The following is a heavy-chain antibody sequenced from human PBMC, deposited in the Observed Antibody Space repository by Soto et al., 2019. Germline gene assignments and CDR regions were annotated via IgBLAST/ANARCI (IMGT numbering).Heavy chain of an antibody. J-gene: IGHJ4*02. Sequence: QVQLVESGGGVVQPGRSLRLSCAASGFSFNTYAMHWVRQAPGKGLEWVAVISHDGSIIRSADFVEGRFVVFRDNSNNKLFLQMESLKPDDTAVYYCAEDLGFGDFWRGLEYWGQGTLVTVAS. V-gene: IGHV3-30*18. CDR3: AEDLGFGDFWRGLEY. D-gene: IGHD3-3*01. CDR2: ISHDGSII. CDR1: GFSFNTYA.